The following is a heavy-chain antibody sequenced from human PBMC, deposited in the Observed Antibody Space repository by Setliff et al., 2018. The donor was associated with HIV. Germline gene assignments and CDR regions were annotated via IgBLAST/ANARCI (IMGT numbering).Heavy chain of an antibody. J-gene: IGHJ3*02. V-gene: IGHV4-59*08. CDR1: GGSISSHY. CDR2: IYYSGST. CDR3: ARPLTTSVNFWGDAFAI. D-gene: IGHD3-3*01. Sequence: SETLSLTCNVSGGSISSHYWSWIRQPPGKGLEWIGSIYYSGSTNYNPSLKSRVTISVDRSKNQFSLKLSSVTAADTAVYYCARPLTTSVNFWGDAFAIWGQGTMVTVSS.